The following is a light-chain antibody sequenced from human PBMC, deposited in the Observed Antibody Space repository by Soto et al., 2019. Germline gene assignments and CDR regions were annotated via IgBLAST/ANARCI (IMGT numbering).Light chain of an antibody. V-gene: IGKV3D-15*01. CDR3: QQYHNWPPIT. J-gene: IGKJ5*01. CDR1: QSINNY. Sequence: ANLSLSPGETATLSCRAVQSINNYLAWYQQKLGQAPRLLIYGASTRATGIPARFSGSGSGTEFTLTISSLQSEDFAIYYCQQYHNWPPITFGQGTRLEI. CDR2: GAS.